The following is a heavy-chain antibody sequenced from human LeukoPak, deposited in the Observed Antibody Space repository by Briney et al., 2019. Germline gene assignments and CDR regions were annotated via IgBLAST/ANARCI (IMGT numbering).Heavy chain of an antibody. V-gene: IGHV4-59*01. Sequence: SETLSLTCTVSGGSISSYYWSWIRQPPGKRLERIGYIYYSGSTNYNPSLKSRVTISVDTSKNQFSLKLSSVTAADTAVYYCARFELGDAFDIWGQGTMVTVSS. CDR1: GGSISSYY. D-gene: IGHD3-10*01. CDR3: ARFELGDAFDI. J-gene: IGHJ3*02. CDR2: IYYSGST.